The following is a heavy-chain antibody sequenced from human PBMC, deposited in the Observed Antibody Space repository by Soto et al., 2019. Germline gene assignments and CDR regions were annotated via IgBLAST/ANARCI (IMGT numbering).Heavy chain of an antibody. CDR1: GGSISSGGYY. J-gene: IGHJ6*02. CDR3: ARASKRGYSGYGRPYGMDV. Sequence: SETLSLTCTVSGGSISSGGYYWSWIRQHPGKGLEWIGYIYYSGSTYYNPSLKSRVTISVDTSKNQFSLKLSSVTAADTAVYYCARASKRGYSGYGRPYGMDVWGQGTTVTVSS. V-gene: IGHV4-31*03. D-gene: IGHD5-12*01. CDR2: IYYSGST.